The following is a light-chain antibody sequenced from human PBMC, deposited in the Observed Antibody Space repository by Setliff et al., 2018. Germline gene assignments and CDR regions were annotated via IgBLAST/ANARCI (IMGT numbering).Light chain of an antibody. CDR3: EAWDDSMNGDV. J-gene: IGLJ1*01. CDR1: TSNIGSNP. CDR2: SNN. Sequence: QSVLTQPPSASGTPGQRITISCSGGTSNIGSNPVNWYQQLPGTATKLLIYSNNQRPSGVPDRFSGSKSGTSASLAVIGLQSEDEADFYCEAWDDSMNGDVFGCGTKVTVL. V-gene: IGLV1-44*01.